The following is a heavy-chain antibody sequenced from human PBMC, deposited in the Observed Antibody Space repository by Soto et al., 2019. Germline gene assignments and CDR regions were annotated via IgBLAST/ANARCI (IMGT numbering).Heavy chain of an antibody. D-gene: IGHD4-17*01. CDR1: GFSLSTSGVG. CDR2: IYWNDDK. CDR3: AHSGTTVTTWVADFDY. J-gene: IGHJ4*02. V-gene: IGHV2-5*01. Sequence: ESGPTLVNPTQTLTLTCTFSGFSLSTSGVGVGWIRQPPGKALEWLALIYWNDDKRYSPSLKSRLTITKDTSKNQVVLTMTNMDPVDTATYYCAHSGTTVTTWVADFDYWGQGTLVTVSS.